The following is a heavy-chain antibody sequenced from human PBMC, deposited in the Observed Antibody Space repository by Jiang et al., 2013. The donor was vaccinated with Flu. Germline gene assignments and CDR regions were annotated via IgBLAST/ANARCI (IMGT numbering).Heavy chain of an antibody. D-gene: IGHD2-15*01. J-gene: IGHJ6*02. CDR1: GFIFSIHG. CDR3: ARAQGVGAYYGMDV. CDR2: IWSDGSRK. Sequence: VQLLESGGDVVQPGKSLRLSCAASGFIFSIHGMHWVRQAPGKGLEWVAVIWSDGSRKYYADSEKGRFTISRDNSKNTLYLQMNSLRGEDTAVYYCARAQGVGAYYGMDVWGQGTT. V-gene: IGHV3-33*01.